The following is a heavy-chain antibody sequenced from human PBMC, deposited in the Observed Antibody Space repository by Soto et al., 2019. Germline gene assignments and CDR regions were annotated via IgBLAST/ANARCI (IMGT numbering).Heavy chain of an antibody. D-gene: IGHD3-22*01. V-gene: IGHV4-34*01. CDR1: GGSFSGYY. Sequence: SETLSLTCAVYGGSFSGYYWSWIRQPPGKGLEWIGEINHSGSTNYNPSLKSRVTISVDTSKNQFSLKLSSVTAADTAVYYCAREDYYDSSGYRTRDAFDIWGQGTVVTVSS. J-gene: IGHJ3*02. CDR2: INHSGST. CDR3: AREDYYDSSGYRTRDAFDI.